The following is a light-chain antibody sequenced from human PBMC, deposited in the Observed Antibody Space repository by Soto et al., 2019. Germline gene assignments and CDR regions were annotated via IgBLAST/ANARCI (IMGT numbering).Light chain of an antibody. J-gene: IGKJ1*01. CDR3: VQYSGSPRT. V-gene: IGKV3-20*01. CDR2: GVS. Sequence: IVLTQSPGTLSLSTGDTATLSCRASQTVNSNYLSWYQQKSGQAPRLLIYGVSSRATGIPDRFSGGGSGTDFTLTISRLDPEDFAVYYCVQYSGSPRTFGQGTKVDIK. CDR1: QTVNSNY.